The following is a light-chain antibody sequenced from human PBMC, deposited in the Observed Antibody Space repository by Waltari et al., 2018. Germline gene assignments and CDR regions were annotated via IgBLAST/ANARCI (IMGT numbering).Light chain of an antibody. Sequence: QSVVTQPPSASGTPGQRVTIPCSGSRPNFGSNPGNWYQVLPGTAPKLLSHSNNVRPSGVPDRFSASKSGTSASLAINGLQSDDEADYYCASWDDSLSGWVFGGGTHLTVL. CDR2: SNN. CDR1: RPNFGSNP. CDR3: ASWDDSLSGWV. V-gene: IGLV1-44*01. J-gene: IGLJ3*02.